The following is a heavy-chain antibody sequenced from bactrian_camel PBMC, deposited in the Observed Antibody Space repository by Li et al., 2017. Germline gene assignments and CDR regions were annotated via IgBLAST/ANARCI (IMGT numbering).Heavy chain of an antibody. Sequence: HVQLVESGGGSVQAGESLRLTCAASGHTYTPTVYCMAWFRQAPGQEREMVAAIDTDGSLTYADSVKGRFAISKETALTTLYLQMDSLRPEDTAMYYCAAVRYGVSWYPFCRARSADFGYWVQGTQVTVS. CDR2: IDTDGSL. CDR3: AAVRYGVSWYPFCRARSADFGY. D-gene: IGHD3*01. CDR1: GHTYTPTV. J-gene: IGHJ6*01. V-gene: IGHV3S53*01.